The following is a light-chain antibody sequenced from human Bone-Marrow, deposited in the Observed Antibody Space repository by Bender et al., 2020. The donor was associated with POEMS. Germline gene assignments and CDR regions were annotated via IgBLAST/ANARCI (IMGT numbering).Light chain of an antibody. CDR1: SSDVGGYIL. Sequence: QSALTQPASVSGSPGQSITISCTETSSDVGGYILVSWYQHHPGKAPKLMIYEDKKRPSGVPDRFSGSKSGNTASLTVSGLQAEDEADYYCSSYADNSVWVFGGGTKLTVL. J-gene: IGLJ3*02. CDR2: EDK. V-gene: IGLV2-23*01. CDR3: SSYADNSVWV.